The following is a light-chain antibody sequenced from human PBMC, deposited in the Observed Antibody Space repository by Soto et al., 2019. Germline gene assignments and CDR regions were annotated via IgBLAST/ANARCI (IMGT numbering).Light chain of an antibody. J-gene: IGKJ1*01. V-gene: IGKV3-15*01. CDR1: QIVSSN. CDR2: GAS. Sequence: EIVMPQFPATLSLSPGERETLSCRASQIVSSNLAWYQQKPGQAPXLLIFGASTRATGIPARFSCSGCGTEFTLTISSLQSEDFAFYYGQQYNNRPPWTFGQGTKVDIK. CDR3: QQYNNRPPWT.